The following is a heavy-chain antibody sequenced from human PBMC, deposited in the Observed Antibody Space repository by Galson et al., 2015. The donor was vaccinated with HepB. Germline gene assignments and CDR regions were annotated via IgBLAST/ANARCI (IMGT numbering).Heavy chain of an antibody. V-gene: IGHV3-23*01. CDR3: AKVHFSGYAISNYYFDY. J-gene: IGHJ4*02. CDR1: GFTFSSYA. CDR2: ISGSGGST. D-gene: IGHD5-12*01. Sequence: SLRLSCAASGFTFSSYAMNWVRQAPGKGLEWVSGISGSGGSTYYADSVKGRFTISRDNSKNTLYLQMNTLRAEDTAVYYCAKVHFSGYAISNYYFDYWGQGTLVTVSS.